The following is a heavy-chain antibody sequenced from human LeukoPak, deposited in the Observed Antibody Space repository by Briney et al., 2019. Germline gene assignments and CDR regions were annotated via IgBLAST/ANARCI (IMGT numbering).Heavy chain of an antibody. V-gene: IGHV3-9*01. CDR1: GFTFDDYA. CDR3: AKDIYSSTWGGYFDY. D-gene: IGHD6-13*01. CDR2: ISWNSGSI. Sequence: GGSLRLSCAASGFTFDDYAMHWVRQAPGKGLEWVSGISWNSGSIGYADSVKGRFTISRDNAKNSLYLQVNSLRAEDTAFYYCAKDIYSSTWGGYFDYWGQGSLVTVSS. J-gene: IGHJ4*02.